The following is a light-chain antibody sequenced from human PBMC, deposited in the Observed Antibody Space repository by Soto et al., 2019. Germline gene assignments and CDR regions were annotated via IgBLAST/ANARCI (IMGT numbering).Light chain of an antibody. CDR1: QSVSSY. J-gene: IGKJ1*01. CDR3: QQYNNWWT. Sequence: EILLTQSPSTLSLSPGERATLSCRASQSVSSYLAWYQQKPGQAPRLLIFDASNSATVIPARLSGSGSGTVFTLTISSLQSDDFSFYYCQQYNNWWTFGQGTKVDIK. CDR2: DAS. V-gene: IGKV3-11*01.